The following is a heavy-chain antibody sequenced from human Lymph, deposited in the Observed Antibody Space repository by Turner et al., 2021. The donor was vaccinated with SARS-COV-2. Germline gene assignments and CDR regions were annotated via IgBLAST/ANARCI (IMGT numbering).Heavy chain of an antibody. CDR3: GREGVGATIYPPWFDP. CDR2: IYYSGST. CDR1: GGSISSYY. V-gene: IGHV4-59*12. J-gene: IGHJ5*02. Sequence: QVQLQESGPGLVKPSETLSLTCTVSGGSISSYYWSWIRQPPGKGLEWIAYIYYSGSTQYQSSLKGPVHIFVDTSQNPFPLKMSSVAAGGTAVDFWGREGVGATIYPPWFDPWGQGTLVTVSS. D-gene: IGHD1-26*01.